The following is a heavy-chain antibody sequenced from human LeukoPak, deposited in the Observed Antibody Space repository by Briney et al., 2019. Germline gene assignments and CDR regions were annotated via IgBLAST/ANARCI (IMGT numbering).Heavy chain of an antibody. CDR1: GFTFSSYS. CDR3: ARVLLWFGDSPAGLDY. D-gene: IGHD3-10*01. Sequence: GGSLRLSCAASGFTFSSYSMNWVRQAPGKGLEWVSSISSSSSYIYYADSVKGRFTISRDNAKNSLYLQMNSLRAEDTAVYYCARVLLWFGDSPAGLDYWGQGTLVTVSS. J-gene: IGHJ4*02. CDR2: ISSSSSYI. V-gene: IGHV3-21*01.